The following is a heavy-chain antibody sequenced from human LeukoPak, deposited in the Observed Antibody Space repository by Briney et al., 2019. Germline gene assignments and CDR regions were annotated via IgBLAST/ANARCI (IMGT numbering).Heavy chain of an antibody. V-gene: IGHV3-23*01. J-gene: IGHJ4*02. CDR2: ISGSGGST. CDR3: ARYSSSWYSPFDY. CDR1: GFTFSSYA. D-gene: IGHD6-13*01. Sequence: GESLRLSCAASGFTFSSYAMSWVRQAPGKGLEWVSAISGSGGSTYYADSVKGRFTISRDNSKSTLYLQMNSLRAEDTAVYYCARYSSSWYSPFDYWGQGTLVTVSS.